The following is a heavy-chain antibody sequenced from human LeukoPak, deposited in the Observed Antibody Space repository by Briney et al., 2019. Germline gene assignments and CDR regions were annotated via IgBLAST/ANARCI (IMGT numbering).Heavy chain of an antibody. Sequence: KTSETLSLTCSVSGDSISSYYWSWIRQPPGKGLEWIGYIYYSGSTNYNPSLKSRVTISVDTSKNQFSLKLSSVTAADTAVYYCASQFFYDSGTYLRDAEYFQHWGQGTLVTVSS. CDR2: IYYSGST. V-gene: IGHV4-59*12. CDR3: ASQFFYDSGTYLRDAEYFQH. J-gene: IGHJ1*01. D-gene: IGHD3-22*01. CDR1: GDSISSYY.